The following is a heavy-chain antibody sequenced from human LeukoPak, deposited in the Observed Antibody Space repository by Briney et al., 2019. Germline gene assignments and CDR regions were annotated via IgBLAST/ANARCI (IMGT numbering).Heavy chain of an antibody. V-gene: IGHV4-39*01. CDR3: ARHRTAMVADAFDI. J-gene: IGHJ3*02. CDR2: IYYSGST. Sequence: SETLSLTCTVSGGSISSSSYYWGWIRQPPGKGLEWIGSIYYSGSTYYNPSLKSRVTISVDTSKNQFSLKLSSVTAADTAVYYCARHRTAMVADAFDIWGQGTMVTVSS. D-gene: IGHD5-18*01. CDR1: GGSISSSSYY.